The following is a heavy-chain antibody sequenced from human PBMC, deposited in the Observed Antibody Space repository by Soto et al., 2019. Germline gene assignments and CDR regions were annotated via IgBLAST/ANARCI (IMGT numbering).Heavy chain of an antibody. Sequence: QVQLVQSGAEVKKPGASVKVSCKASGYTFTSYGISWVRQAPGQGLEWMGWISAYTGNTNYAQKLQGRVTMTTDTSTSTAYMELRSLRSDDTAVYYCAREERWDYDFWSGQNYYYYYMDVWGKGTTVTVSS. V-gene: IGHV1-18*01. D-gene: IGHD3-3*01. CDR1: GYTFTSYG. J-gene: IGHJ6*03. CDR3: AREERWDYDFWSGQNYYYYYMDV. CDR2: ISAYTGNT.